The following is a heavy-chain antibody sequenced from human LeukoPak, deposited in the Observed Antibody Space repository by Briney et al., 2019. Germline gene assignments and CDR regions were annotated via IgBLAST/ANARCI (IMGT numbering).Heavy chain of an antibody. Sequence: GASVKVSCKASGYTFTGYYMHWVRQAPGQGLEWMGRINPNSGGTNYAQKFQGRITMTRDTSISTAYMELSSLRSEDTAVYYCARELYGDYGSPWFDPWGQGTLVTVSS. CDR3: ARELYGDYGSPWFDP. V-gene: IGHV1-2*06. CDR2: INPNSGGT. J-gene: IGHJ5*02. CDR1: GYTFTGYY. D-gene: IGHD4-17*01.